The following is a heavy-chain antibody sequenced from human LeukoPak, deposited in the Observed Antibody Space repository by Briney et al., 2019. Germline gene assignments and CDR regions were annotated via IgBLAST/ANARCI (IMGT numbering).Heavy chain of an antibody. CDR2: IYTSGST. Sequence: SETLSLTCTVSGGSISNYYWSWIRQPAGKGLEWIGRIYTSGSTNYNPSLKSRVTMSVDTSKNQFSLKLSSVTAADTAVYYCARGTYYYDSSGYYPYFDYWGQGTLVTVSP. D-gene: IGHD3-22*01. CDR1: GGSISNYY. J-gene: IGHJ4*02. CDR3: ARGTYYYDSSGYYPYFDY. V-gene: IGHV4-4*07.